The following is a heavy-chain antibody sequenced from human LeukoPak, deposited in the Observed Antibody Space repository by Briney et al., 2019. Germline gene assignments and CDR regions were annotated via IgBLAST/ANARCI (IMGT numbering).Heavy chain of an antibody. V-gene: IGHV1-2*02. D-gene: IGHD3-22*01. CDR1: GYTFTGYY. CDR2: INSNSGGA. J-gene: IGHJ4*02. Sequence: ASVKVSCKASGYTFTGYYIHWVRQAPGQGLEWMGWINSNSGGANYAQKFQGRVTMTRDTSISTAYMELSGLRSDDTAAYYCAREGHYYDSSDFYVGYFDYWGQGILVTVSS. CDR3: AREGHYYDSSDFYVGYFDY.